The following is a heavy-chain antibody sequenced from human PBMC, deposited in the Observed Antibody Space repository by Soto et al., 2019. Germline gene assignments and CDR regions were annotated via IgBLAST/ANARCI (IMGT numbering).Heavy chain of an antibody. D-gene: IGHD3-10*01. Sequence: SETLSLTCTVAGGSIRGYYWSWIRQPPGKGLEWIGYIYYSGSTNYNPSLKSRVTISVDTSKNQFSLKLNSMTAADTAVYYCARHNYGSGSTYFDYWGQGTLVTVSS. CDR2: IYYSGST. CDR1: GGSIRGYY. CDR3: ARHNYGSGSTYFDY. J-gene: IGHJ4*02. V-gene: IGHV4-59*08.